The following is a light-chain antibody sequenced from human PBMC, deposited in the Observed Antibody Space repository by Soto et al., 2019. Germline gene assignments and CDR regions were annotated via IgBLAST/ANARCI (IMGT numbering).Light chain of an antibody. CDR1: SSDVGGDYL. CDR3: CSSADSTTSYV. Sequence: QSALTQPASVSGSPGQSITISCTGTSSDVGGDYLVSWYQHHPGKAPKLMIYEVSKRPSGVSNRFSGSKSGNTASLTISGLHAEDEADYYCCSSADSTTSYVFGTGTKLTVL. V-gene: IGLV2-23*02. J-gene: IGLJ1*01. CDR2: EVS.